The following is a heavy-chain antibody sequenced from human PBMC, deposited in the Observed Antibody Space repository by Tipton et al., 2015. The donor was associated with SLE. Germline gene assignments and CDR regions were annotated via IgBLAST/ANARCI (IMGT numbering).Heavy chain of an antibody. CDR3: TKDTARKNGGSGSFDF. V-gene: IGHV3-48*03. D-gene: IGHD1-1*01. J-gene: IGHJ4*02. CDR2: IGTTGSPR. CDR1: GFTFSSYA. Sequence: SLRLSCAASGFTFSSYAMSWVRQAPGKGLEWISYIGTTGSPRYYGDSVKGRFTISRGNAENSLYLQMNSLRPEDTAFYYCTKDTARKNGGSGSFDFWGRGALGIVSS.